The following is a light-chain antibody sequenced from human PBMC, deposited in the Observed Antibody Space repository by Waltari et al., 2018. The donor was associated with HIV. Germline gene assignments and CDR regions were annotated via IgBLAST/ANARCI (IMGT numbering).Light chain of an antibody. J-gene: IGKJ2*01. CDR2: WES. V-gene: IGKV4-1*01. CDR3: QQYYSVPYT. Sequence: DVVVTQSPSSLAVSVGERATLNCKSSRNLLSSSNNKSYLAWSPQKAGQRPKLLIYWESTRESGVPDRFSGSGSGTDFNLTISSLQAEDVAVYYCQQYYSVPYTFGQGTKLEIK. CDR1: RNLLSSSNNKSY.